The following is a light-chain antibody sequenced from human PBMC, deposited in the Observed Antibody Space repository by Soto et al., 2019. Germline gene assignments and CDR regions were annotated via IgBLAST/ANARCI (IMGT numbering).Light chain of an antibody. V-gene: IGKV3-20*01. CDR1: QSVSSSY. J-gene: IGKJ4*01. CDR3: QQYGSSPPALT. CDR2: GAS. Sequence: EIVLTQSPGTLSLSPGERATLSCRASQSVSSSYLAWYQQKPGQAPRLLIYGASSSATGIPDRFSGSGSGIDFTLTISRLEPEDFAVYYCQQYGSSPPALTFGGGTKVEIK.